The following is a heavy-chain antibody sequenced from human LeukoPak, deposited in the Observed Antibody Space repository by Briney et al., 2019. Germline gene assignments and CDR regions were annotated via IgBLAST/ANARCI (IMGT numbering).Heavy chain of an antibody. CDR3: AREVAGIAYYYYGMDV. J-gene: IGHJ6*02. Sequence: PGRSLRLSCAASGFTFSSYWMHWVRQAPGKGLVWVSRITSDGSSTSYADSVEGRFTISRDNAKNTLYLQMNSLRAEDTAVYYCAREVAGIAYYYYGMDVWGQGTTVTVSS. CDR2: ITSDGSST. D-gene: IGHD6-19*01. CDR1: GFTFSSYW. V-gene: IGHV3-74*01.